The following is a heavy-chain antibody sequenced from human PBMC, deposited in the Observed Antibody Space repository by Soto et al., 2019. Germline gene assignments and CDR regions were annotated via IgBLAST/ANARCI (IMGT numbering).Heavy chain of an antibody. D-gene: IGHD3-22*01. J-gene: IGHJ3*02. Sequence: QVQLVQSGAEVKKPGSSVKVSCKASGGTFSSYAISWVRQAPGQELEWMGGIIPIFGTANYAQKFQGRVTITADESTSTAYMELSSLRSEDTAVYYCARRAPCGNYYDSRGAFDIWGQGTMVTVSS. CDR1: GGTFSSYA. V-gene: IGHV1-69*01. CDR3: ARRAPCGNYYDSRGAFDI. CDR2: IIPIFGTA.